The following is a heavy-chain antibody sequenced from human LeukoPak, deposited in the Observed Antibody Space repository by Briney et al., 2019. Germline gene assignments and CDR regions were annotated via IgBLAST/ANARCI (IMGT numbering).Heavy chain of an antibody. J-gene: IGHJ4*02. CDR2: IIPIFGTA. V-gene: IGHV1-69*13. CDR3: ARQTGHDVLDY. Sequence: ASVKVSCKASGGTFSSYAISWVRQAPGQGLEWVGGIIPIFGTANYAQKFQGRVTITADESTSTAYMELSSLRSEDTAVYYCARQTGHDVLDYWGQGTLVTVSS. D-gene: IGHD1-1*01. CDR1: GGTFSSYA.